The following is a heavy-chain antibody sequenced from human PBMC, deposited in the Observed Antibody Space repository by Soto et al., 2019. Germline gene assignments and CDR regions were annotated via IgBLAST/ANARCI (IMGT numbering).Heavy chain of an antibody. CDR2: IYYSGST. D-gene: IGHD4-17*01. CDR3: ARHGLVRGMTTVTPFDY. Sequence: SETLSLTCTVSGGSISSSSYYWGWIRQPPGKGLEWIGSIYYSGSTYYNPSLKSRVTISVDTSKNQFSLKLSSVTAADTAVYYCARHGLVRGMTTVTPFDYWGQGTLVPVSP. V-gene: IGHV4-39*01. J-gene: IGHJ4*02. CDR1: GGSISSSSYY.